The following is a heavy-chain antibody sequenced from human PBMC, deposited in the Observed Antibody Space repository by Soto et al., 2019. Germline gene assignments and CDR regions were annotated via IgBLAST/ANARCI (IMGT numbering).Heavy chain of an antibody. V-gene: IGHV4-39*01. J-gene: IGHJ5*02. Sequence: QLQLQESGPGLVKPSETLSLTCTVSGGSISSSSYYWGWICQPPGKGLEWIGSIYYRGSTYYNPSLKSRVTISVDTSKNQFSLKLSSVTAADTAVYYCARQVVVTAGGWFDPWGQGTLVTVSS. CDR1: GGSISSSSYY. CDR3: ARQVVVTAGGWFDP. CDR2: IYYRGST. D-gene: IGHD2-21*02.